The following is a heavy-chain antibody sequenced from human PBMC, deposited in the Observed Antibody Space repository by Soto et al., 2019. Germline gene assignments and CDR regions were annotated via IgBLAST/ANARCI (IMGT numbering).Heavy chain of an antibody. D-gene: IGHD3-16*01. Sequence: QVQLQESGPGLVKPSETLSLTCTVSGGSISSYYWSWIRQPPGKGLEWIGYIYYSGSTNYNPSLKSRVTIPVDTSKNQFSLKLSSVTAADTAVYYCAREGAAGGYYYYGMDVWGQGTTVTVSS. CDR2: IYYSGST. J-gene: IGHJ6*02. CDR3: AREGAAGGYYYYGMDV. CDR1: GGSISSYY. V-gene: IGHV4-59*01.